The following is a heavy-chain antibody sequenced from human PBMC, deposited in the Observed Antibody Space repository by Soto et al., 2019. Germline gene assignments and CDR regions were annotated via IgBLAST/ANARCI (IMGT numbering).Heavy chain of an antibody. CDR3: AADRGYYDISGYLLISWFYP. CDR2: IVVGSGNT. Sequence: ASVKASCKDSGFTITSSAVQWVRPARGQNNEWIGWIVVGSGNTNYAQKFQERVTITRDMSKSTAYMELSSLRSEDTAVYYFAADRGYYDISGYLLISWFYPWS. J-gene: IGHJ5*02. CDR1: GFTITSSA. D-gene: IGHD3-22*01. V-gene: IGHV1-58*01.